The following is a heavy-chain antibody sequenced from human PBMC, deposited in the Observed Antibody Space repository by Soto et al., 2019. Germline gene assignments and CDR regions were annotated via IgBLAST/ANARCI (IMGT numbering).Heavy chain of an antibody. CDR2: IYYSGST. D-gene: IGHD2-8*01. CDR1: GGSISSSSYY. J-gene: IGHJ3*02. Sequence: SETLSLTCTVSGGSISSSSYYWGWIRQPPGKGLEWIGSIYYSGSTYYNPSLKSRVTISVDTSKNQFSLKLSSVTAADTAVYYCARRGYYAISTFDIWGQGTMVTVSS. V-gene: IGHV4-39*01. CDR3: ARRGYYAISTFDI.